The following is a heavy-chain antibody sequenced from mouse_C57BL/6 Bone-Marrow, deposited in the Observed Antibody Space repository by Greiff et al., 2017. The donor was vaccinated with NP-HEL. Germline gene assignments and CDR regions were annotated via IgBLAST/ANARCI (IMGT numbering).Heavy chain of an antibody. CDR1: GYAFTNYL. J-gene: IGHJ4*01. CDR3: ARTTTVEGMDY. CDR2: INPGSGGT. V-gene: IGHV1-54*01. D-gene: IGHD1-1*01. Sequence: QVQLQQSGAELVRPGTSVKVSCKASGYAFTNYLIEWVKQRPGQGLEWIGVINPGSGGTNYNEKFKGKATLTADKSSSTAYMQLSSLTSEDSAVYCCARTTTVEGMDYWGQGTSVTVSS.